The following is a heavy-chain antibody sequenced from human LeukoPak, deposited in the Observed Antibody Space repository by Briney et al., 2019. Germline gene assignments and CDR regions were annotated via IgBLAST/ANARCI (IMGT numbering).Heavy chain of an antibody. CDR2: IKQDGSEK. Sequence: PGGSLRLSCAASGFTFSSYWMSWVRQAPGKGLEWVANIKQDGSEKYYVDSVKGRFTISRDNSKNTLYLQMNSLRAEDTAVYYCAKGYDNSGYFDYWGQGTLVTVSS. V-gene: IGHV3-7*01. CDR3: AKGYDNSGYFDY. CDR1: GFTFSSYW. D-gene: IGHD3-22*01. J-gene: IGHJ4*02.